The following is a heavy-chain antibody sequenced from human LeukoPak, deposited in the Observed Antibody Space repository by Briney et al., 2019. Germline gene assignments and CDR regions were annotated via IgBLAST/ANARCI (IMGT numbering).Heavy chain of an antibody. CDR1: GGSISSYY. Sequence: PSETLSLTCTVSGGSISSYYWNWIRQPPGEGLEWIGYIYYRGSTNYNPSLKSRVTTLVDTSKNQFSLRLSSVTAADTAVYYCAREYSSSSGRRAFDFWGQGTMVTVSS. V-gene: IGHV4-59*08. J-gene: IGHJ3*01. CDR2: IYYRGST. D-gene: IGHD6-6*01. CDR3: AREYSSSSGRRAFDF.